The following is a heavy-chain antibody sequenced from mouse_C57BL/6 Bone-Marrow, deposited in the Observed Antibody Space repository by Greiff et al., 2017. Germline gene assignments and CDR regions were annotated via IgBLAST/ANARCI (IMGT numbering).Heavy chain of an antibody. CDR2: IYPGDGDT. CDR1: GYAFSSSW. Sequence: VQLVESGPELVKPGASVKISCKASGYAFSSSWMNWVKQRPGKGLEWIGRIYPGDGDTNYNGKFKGKATLTADKSSSTAYMQLSSLPSEYSAVYFCARPQIYYYGSSSFAYWGQGTLVTVSA. D-gene: IGHD1-1*01. J-gene: IGHJ3*01. CDR3: ARPQIYYYGSSSFAY. V-gene: IGHV1-82*01.